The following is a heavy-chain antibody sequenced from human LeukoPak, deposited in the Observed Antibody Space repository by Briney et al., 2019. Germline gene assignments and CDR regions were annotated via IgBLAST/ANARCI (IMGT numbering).Heavy chain of an antibody. D-gene: IGHD3-22*01. CDR1: DGSISRYY. CDR3: ARDYNYYDSSGFYGMDV. V-gene: IGHV4-59*01. J-gene: IGHJ6*02. Sequence: SETLSLTCSVSDGSISRYYWSWIRQPPGKGLEWIAYVHSNGNTDSNPSLKSRVTTSVDTAKGQFSLKLSSVTAADTAVYYCARDYNYYDSSGFYGMDVWGQGTTVTVSS. CDR2: VHSNGNT.